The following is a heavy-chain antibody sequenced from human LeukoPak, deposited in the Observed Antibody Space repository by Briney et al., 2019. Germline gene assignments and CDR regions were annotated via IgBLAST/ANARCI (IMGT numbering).Heavy chain of an antibody. CDR3: ARELRDLFIHDYFDY. J-gene: IGHJ4*02. V-gene: IGHV4-34*01. D-gene: IGHD3-16*01. CDR1: GGSFSGYY. Sequence: SETLSLTCAVYGGSFSGYYWSWIRQPPGKGLEWIGEINHSGSTNYNPSLKSRVTISVDTSRNQFSLKLTSVTAADTAVYYCARELRDLFIHDYFDYWGQGTLVTVSS. CDR2: INHSGST.